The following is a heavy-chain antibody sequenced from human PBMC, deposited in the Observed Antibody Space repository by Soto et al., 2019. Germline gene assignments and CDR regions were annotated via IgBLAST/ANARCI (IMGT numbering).Heavy chain of an antibody. Sequence: PSQTRSLTCAVYGGSSSGYYWSWISQPLGKALDWIGAIIPRGSTNYTPSLKSRVAISVDTSKNQFSLKRSSVTAADTAVYYCARGLEGQVYDSSGYPTYYYYGMDDWGQGTTVTVS. CDR3: ARGLEGQVYDSSGYPTYYYYGMDD. J-gene: IGHJ6*02. CDR1: GGSSSGYY. CDR2: IIPRGST. V-gene: IGHV4-34*01. D-gene: IGHD3-22*01.